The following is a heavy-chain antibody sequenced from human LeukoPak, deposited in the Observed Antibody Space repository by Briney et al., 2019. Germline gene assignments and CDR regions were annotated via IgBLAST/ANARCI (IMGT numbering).Heavy chain of an antibody. Sequence: PGGSLRLSCAASGFTFSNYWMHWVRQAPGKGLVWVSRINSDGSSTSYADSVKGRFTISRDNAKNTLYLQMNSLRAEDTAVYYCARVGPDRIAAAGTCDYWGQGTLVTVSS. V-gene: IGHV3-74*01. J-gene: IGHJ4*02. CDR2: INSDGSST. CDR1: GFTFSNYW. CDR3: ARVGPDRIAAAGTCDY. D-gene: IGHD6-13*01.